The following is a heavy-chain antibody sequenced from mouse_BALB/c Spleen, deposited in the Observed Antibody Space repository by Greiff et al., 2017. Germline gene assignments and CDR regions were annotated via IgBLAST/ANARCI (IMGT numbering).Heavy chain of an antibody. CDR2: INPNNGGT. CDR1: GYTFTDYN. CDR3: ARQGVGTYYRYPLAH. V-gene: IGHV1-18*01. Sequence: VQLQQSGPELLKPGASVQIPCKASGYTFTDYNMDGVTQSHGTSLEWIGDINPNNGGTIYNQKFKGKATLTVDKSSSTAYLVLRSLTSEDTAVYYCARQGVGTYYRYPLAHWGKGTRVTGTA. J-gene: IGHJ3*01. D-gene: IGHD2-14*01.